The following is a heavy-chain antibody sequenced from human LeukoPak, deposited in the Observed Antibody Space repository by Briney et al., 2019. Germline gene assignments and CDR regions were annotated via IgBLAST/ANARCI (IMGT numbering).Heavy chain of an antibody. J-gene: IGHJ4*02. CDR3: ARDGSYCTNGVCYRTRFDY. V-gene: IGHV3-30-3*01. D-gene: IGHD2-8*01. CDR2: ISYDGSNK. Sequence: GGSLRLSCAASGFTFSSYAMHWVRQAPGKGLEWVAVISYDGSNKYYADSVKGRFTNSIDNSKNTLYLQMNSLRAEDTAVYYCARDGSYCTNGVCYRTRFDYWGQGTLVTVSS. CDR1: GFTFSSYA.